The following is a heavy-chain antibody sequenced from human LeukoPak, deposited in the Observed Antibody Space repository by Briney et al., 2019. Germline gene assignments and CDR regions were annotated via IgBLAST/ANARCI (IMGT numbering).Heavy chain of an antibody. CDR2: INSDASST. D-gene: IGHD5-12*01. Sequence: PGGSLRLSCAASGFTFSSYWMHWVRQAPGTGLVWVSRINSDASSTNYADPVKGRFTISRDNAKNTLYPQMNSLRAEDTAVYYCARDIHSGFDQWGQGTLVTVSS. CDR1: GFTFSSYW. J-gene: IGHJ5*02. V-gene: IGHV3-74*01. CDR3: ARDIHSGFDQ.